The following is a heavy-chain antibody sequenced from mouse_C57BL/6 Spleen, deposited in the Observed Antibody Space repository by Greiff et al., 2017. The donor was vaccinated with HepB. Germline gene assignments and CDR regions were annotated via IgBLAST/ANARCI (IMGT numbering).Heavy chain of an antibody. J-gene: IGHJ4*01. CDR2: ISDGGSYT. V-gene: IGHV5-4*01. CDR1: GFTFSSYA. Sequence: EVQLVESGGGLVKPGGSLKLSCAASGFTFSSYAMSWVRQTPEKRLEWVTTISDGGSYTYYPDNVKGRFTISRDNAKNNLYLQMSHLKSEDTAMYYCARDSNYEGNAMDYWGQGTSVTVSS. D-gene: IGHD2-5*01. CDR3: ARDSNYEGNAMDY.